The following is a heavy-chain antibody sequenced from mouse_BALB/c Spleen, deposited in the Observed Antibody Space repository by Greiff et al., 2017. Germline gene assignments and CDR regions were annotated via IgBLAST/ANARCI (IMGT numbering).Heavy chain of an antibody. CDR2: IDPANGNT. CDR1: GFNIKDTY. D-gene: IGHD1-1*01. V-gene: IGHV14-3*02. J-gene: IGHJ4*01. CDR3: ARDYYCSRDYAMDY. Sequence: EVQLQQSGAELVKPGASVKLSCTASGFNIKDTYMHWVKQRPEQGLEWIGRIDPANGNTKYDPKFQGKATITADTSSNTAYLQLSSLTSEDTAVYYCARDYYCSRDYAMDYWGQGTSVTVSS.